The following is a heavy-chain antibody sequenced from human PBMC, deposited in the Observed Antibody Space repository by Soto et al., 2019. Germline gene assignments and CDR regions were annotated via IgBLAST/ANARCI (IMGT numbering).Heavy chain of an antibody. Sequence: QVHLVQSGAEVKKPGASVKVSCKTSGYTFTNYGITWVRQAPGQGLEWMGWISADNGNTHYAEKLQGRVTMTTHTSTSTAYMDLYSLTSEDTAMYFCARERGNSGTYDYWGQGTLVTVSS. V-gene: IGHV1-18*01. CDR3: ARERGNSGTYDY. J-gene: IGHJ4*02. CDR1: GYTFTNYG. CDR2: ISADNGNT. D-gene: IGHD1-1*01.